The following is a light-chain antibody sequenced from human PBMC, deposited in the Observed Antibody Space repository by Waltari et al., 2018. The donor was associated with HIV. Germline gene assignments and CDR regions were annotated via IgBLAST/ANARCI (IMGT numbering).Light chain of an antibody. Sequence: AVTQPPASSGSPVQSGSISCTGTSRSVGGYSYFAWYQQHPGKAPKLMIYEVSKRPSGVPDRFSGSKSGNTASLTVSGLQAEDEADYYCNSYAGSNNWVFGGGTKLTVL. CDR1: SRSVGGYSY. J-gene: IGLJ3*02. V-gene: IGLV2-8*01. CDR2: EVS. CDR3: NSYAGSNNWV.